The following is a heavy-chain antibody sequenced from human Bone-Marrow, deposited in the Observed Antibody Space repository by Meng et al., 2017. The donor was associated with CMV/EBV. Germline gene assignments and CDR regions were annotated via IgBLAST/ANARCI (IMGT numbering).Heavy chain of an antibody. Sequence: ASVKVSCKASGYTFTGYYMHWVRQAPGQGLEWMGWINPNSAGTNYAQTFQGRVTMTRDTSISTAYMELSRLRSDDTAVYYCARRDLTTGKYGMDVLGQGTTVTVSS. CDR3: ARRDLTTGKYGMDV. CDR1: GYTFTGYY. D-gene: IGHD1-14*01. J-gene: IGHJ6*02. V-gene: IGHV1-2*02. CDR2: INPNSAGT.